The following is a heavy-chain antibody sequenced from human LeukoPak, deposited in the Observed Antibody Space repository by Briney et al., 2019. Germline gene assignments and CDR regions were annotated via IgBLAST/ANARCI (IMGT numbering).Heavy chain of an antibody. V-gene: IGHV4-34*01. CDR1: GGSFSGYY. Sequence: NPSETPSLTCAVYGGSFSGYYWSWIRQPPGKGLEWIGEINHSGSTNYNPSLKSRVTISVDTSKNQFSLKLSSVTAADTAVYYCARTMVRGVIDYWGQGTLVTVSS. CDR3: ARTMVRGVIDY. CDR2: INHSGST. J-gene: IGHJ4*02. D-gene: IGHD3-10*01.